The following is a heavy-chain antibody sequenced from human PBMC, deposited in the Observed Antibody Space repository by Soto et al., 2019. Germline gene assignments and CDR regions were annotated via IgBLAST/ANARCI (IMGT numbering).Heavy chain of an antibody. D-gene: IGHD2-8*02. V-gene: IGHV4-59*12. J-gene: IGHJ4*02. CDR3: ARDKITGLFDY. CDR1: GDSINSGY. CDR2: MYFGGSF. Sequence: SETLSLTCSVSGDSINSGYWTWIRRPPGRGLEWIGFMYFGGSFNYNPSLESRVIISVDTSKDQFSLKLTSVTAADTAVYYCARDKITGLFDYWGQGTLVTVSS.